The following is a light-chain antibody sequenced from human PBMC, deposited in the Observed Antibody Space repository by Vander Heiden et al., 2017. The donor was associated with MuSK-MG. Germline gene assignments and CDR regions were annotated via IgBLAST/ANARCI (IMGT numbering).Light chain of an antibody. CDR2: AAS. V-gene: IGKV1-39*01. CDR1: QSISSY. CDR3: QQSYSTPMFT. J-gene: IGKJ3*01. Sequence: IQMTQSPSSLSASVGDSVTITCPASQSISSYLHWYQQKPGKAPKLLIYAASSLQSGVPSRFSGSGSGTDFTLTISSLQAEDVATYYCQQSYSTPMFTFGPGTKVEIK.